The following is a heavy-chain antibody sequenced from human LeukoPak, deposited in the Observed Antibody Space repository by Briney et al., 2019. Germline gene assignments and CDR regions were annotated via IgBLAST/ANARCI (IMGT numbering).Heavy chain of an antibody. D-gene: IGHD6-25*01. CDR1: GYSFTSYW. CDR2: IYPGDSDI. V-gene: IGHV5-51*01. CDR3: ARQGSDDAFDI. Sequence: GESLKISCKGSGYSFTSYWIAWVRQMPGKGLECMGIIYPGDSDIRYTPSFQGQVTISADKSISTAYLQWSSLKASDTAMYYCARQGSDDAFDIWGQGTMVTVSS. J-gene: IGHJ3*02.